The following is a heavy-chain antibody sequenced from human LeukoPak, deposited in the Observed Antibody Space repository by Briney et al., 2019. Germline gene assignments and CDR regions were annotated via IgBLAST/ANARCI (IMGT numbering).Heavy chain of an antibody. J-gene: IGHJ2*01. V-gene: IGHV4-39*07. D-gene: IGHD2-2*01. CDR3: ARGRQLLWYFDL. CDR1: GGSISSSSYY. Sequence: SETLSLTCTVSGGSISSSSYYWGWIRQPPGKGLEWIGSIYYSGNTYYNPSLKSRVTISVDTSKNQFSLKLSSVTAADSAVYYCARGRQLLWYFDLWGRGTLVTVSS. CDR2: IYYSGNT.